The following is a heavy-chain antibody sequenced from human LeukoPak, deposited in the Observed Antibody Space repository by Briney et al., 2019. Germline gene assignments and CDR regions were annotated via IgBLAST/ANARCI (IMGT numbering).Heavy chain of an antibody. J-gene: IGHJ2*01. CDR1: GYTFTSYY. CDR3: AREVRQAKYFDL. Sequence: GASVKVSCKASGYTFTSYYMHWVRQAPGQGLEWMGIINPSGGSTSYAQKFQGRVTMTRDMSTSTVYMELSSLRSEDTAVYYCAREVRQAKYFDLWGRGTLVTVSS. V-gene: IGHV1-46*01. CDR2: INPSGGST.